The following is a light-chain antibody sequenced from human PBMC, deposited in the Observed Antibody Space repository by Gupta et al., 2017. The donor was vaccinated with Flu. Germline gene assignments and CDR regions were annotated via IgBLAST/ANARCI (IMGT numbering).Light chain of an antibody. J-gene: IGLJ3*02. CDR3: ATWDDSLNGRV. Sequence: QSVLTQPPSASGTPGQRVTVSCSGSSSNIGTNTVNWYQQLPGTAPKLLIYDSNQRPSGVPDRFSGSKSGTSASLAISGLQSGDEADYYCATWDDSLNGRVFGGGTKLTVL. CDR2: DSN. CDR1: SSNIGTNT. V-gene: IGLV1-44*01.